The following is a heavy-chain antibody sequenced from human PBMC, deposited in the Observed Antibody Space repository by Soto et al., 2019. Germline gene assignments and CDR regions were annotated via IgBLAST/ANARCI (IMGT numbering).Heavy chain of an antibody. CDR3: ASDFSGGSCYSYGMDV. V-gene: IGHV1-18*01. J-gene: IGHJ6*02. D-gene: IGHD2-15*01. CDR2: ISAYNGNT. CDR1: GYTFTSYG. Sequence: ASVKVSCKASGYTFTSYGISWVRQAPGQGLEWMGWISAYNGNTNYAQKLQGRVTMTTDTSTSTAYMELRSLRSDDTAVYYCASDFSGGSCYSYGMDVWGQGTTVTVS.